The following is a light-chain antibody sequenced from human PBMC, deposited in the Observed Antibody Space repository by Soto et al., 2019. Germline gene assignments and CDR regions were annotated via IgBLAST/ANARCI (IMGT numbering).Light chain of an antibody. Sequence: QSDLTQPASVSGSPGQSITISCSGTRSDVGGYNYVSWYQQHPGKAPKLMIYEVSNRPSGVSNRFSGSKSGNTASLTISGLQAEDEADYYCSSYTSSSTLVFGGGTKLTVL. CDR3: SSYTSSSTLV. V-gene: IGLV2-14*01. J-gene: IGLJ2*01. CDR1: RSDVGGYNY. CDR2: EVS.